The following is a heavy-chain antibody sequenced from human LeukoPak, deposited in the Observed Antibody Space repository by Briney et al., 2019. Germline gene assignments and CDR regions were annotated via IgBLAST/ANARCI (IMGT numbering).Heavy chain of an antibody. Sequence: GGSLRLSCAASGFTFNSYSMNWVRQAPGKGLEWVSSISSSNSYIYYADSMKGRFTISRDNAKNSLYLQMNSLRAEDTAVYYCAKDPTDFDSSGQTYFDYWGQGSLVTVSS. CDR3: AKDPTDFDSSGQTYFDY. V-gene: IGHV3-21*04. D-gene: IGHD3-22*01. CDR2: ISSSNSYI. J-gene: IGHJ4*02. CDR1: GFTFNSYS.